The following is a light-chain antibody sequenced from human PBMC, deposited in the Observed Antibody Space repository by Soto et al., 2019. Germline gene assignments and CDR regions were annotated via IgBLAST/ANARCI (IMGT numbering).Light chain of an antibody. Sequence: QSALTQPRSVSGSPGQSVTISCTGTSSDVGGYNYVSWYQQHPGKAPKLMIYDVSKRPSGVPDHFSGSKSGNTASLTISGFQAEDEADYYCCSYAGSYTYFFGTGTKLTVL. CDR3: CSYAGSYTYF. V-gene: IGLV2-11*01. J-gene: IGLJ1*01. CDR1: SSDVGGYNY. CDR2: DVS.